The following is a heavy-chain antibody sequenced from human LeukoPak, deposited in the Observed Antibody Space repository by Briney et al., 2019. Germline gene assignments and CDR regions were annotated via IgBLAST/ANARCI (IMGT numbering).Heavy chain of an antibody. J-gene: IGHJ4*02. V-gene: IGHV3-74*01. CDR1: GFTFSSYW. Sequence: GGSLRLSCAASGFTFSSYWMHWVRQAPGKGLVWVSRINSDGSSTSYADSVKSRFTISRDNAKNTLYLQMNSLRAEDTAVYYCARDPEYYYDSSGYSFDYWGQGTLVTVSS. CDR3: ARDPEYYYDSSGYSFDY. D-gene: IGHD3-22*01. CDR2: INSDGSST.